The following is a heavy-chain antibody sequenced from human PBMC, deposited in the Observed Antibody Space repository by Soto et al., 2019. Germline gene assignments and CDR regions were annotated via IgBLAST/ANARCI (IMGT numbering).Heavy chain of an antibody. CDR3: ARDAIAARRDYYYYGMDV. Sequence: GWSLRLSCAPSGFTFSSYGMHWVRQAPGKGLEWVAVIWYDGSNKYYADSVKGRFTISRDNSKNTLYLQMNSLRAEDTAVYYCARDAIAARRDYYYYGMDVWGQGTTVTVSS. CDR1: GFTFSSYG. CDR2: IWYDGSNK. D-gene: IGHD6-6*01. J-gene: IGHJ6*02. V-gene: IGHV3-33*01.